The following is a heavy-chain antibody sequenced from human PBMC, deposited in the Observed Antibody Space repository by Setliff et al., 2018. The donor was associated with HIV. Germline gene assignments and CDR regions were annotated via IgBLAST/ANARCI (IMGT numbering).Heavy chain of an antibody. CDR2: IYHSGST. Sequence: PAETLSLTGAVSGGAISSNWWSWVRQSPGKGLEWIGEIYHSGSTHYNPSLQSRVTISVDKSKSQFFLRLTSLTAADTAIYYCARSTVGAGASFPWGRGILVTVSS. J-gene: IGHJ5*02. V-gene: IGHV4-4*02. CDR1: GGAISSNW. D-gene: IGHD1-26*01. CDR3: ARSTVGAGASFP.